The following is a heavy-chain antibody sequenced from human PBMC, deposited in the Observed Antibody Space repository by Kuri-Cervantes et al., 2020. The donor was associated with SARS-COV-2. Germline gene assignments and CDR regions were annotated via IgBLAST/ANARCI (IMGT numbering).Heavy chain of an antibody. J-gene: IGHJ6*02. Sequence: LRLSCTVSGGSISSYYWSWIRQPPGKGLEWIGYIYHSGSTYYNPSLKSRVTISVDRSKNQFSLKLSSVTAADTAVYYCARELVVPAATGYYYGMDVWGQGTTVTVSS. CDR1: GGSISSYY. D-gene: IGHD2-2*01. V-gene: IGHV4-30-2*01. CDR3: ARELVVPAATGYYYGMDV. CDR2: IYHSGST.